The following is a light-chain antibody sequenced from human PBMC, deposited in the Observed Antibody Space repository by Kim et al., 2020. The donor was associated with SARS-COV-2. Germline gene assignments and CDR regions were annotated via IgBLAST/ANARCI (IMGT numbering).Light chain of an antibody. CDR1: SRHSSYA. V-gene: IGLV4-69*01. Sequence: APVRLTCTLSSRHSSYAIAWHQQQPEKGPRHLLRVTSDGNLIKGDGIPDRFSGSRSGAERYLTISSLQSEDEADYYCQTWDTGIQIFGGGTQLTVL. J-gene: IGLJ2*01. CDR2: VTSDGNL. CDR3: QTWDTGIQI.